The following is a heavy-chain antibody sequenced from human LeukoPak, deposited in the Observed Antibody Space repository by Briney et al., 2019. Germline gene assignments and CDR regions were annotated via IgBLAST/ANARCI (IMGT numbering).Heavy chain of an antibody. CDR3: ARDGFSYGWYS. CDR2: ITNSGNSK. Sequence: GGSLRLSCAASEFTFSSYSMNWVRQAPGKGLEWVSYITNSGNSKSYADSVRGRFTIFRDNAKNLLYLQMNSLRDEDTAVYYCARDGFSYGWYSWGQGTMVTVSS. CDR1: EFTFSSYS. D-gene: IGHD6-19*01. V-gene: IGHV3-48*02. J-gene: IGHJ3*01.